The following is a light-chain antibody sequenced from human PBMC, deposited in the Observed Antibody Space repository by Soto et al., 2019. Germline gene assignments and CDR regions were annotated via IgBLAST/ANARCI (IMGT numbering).Light chain of an antibody. CDR2: GAS. V-gene: IGKV3-20*01. Sequence: EIVLTQSPGTLSLSPGERATLYCRASQSVSSSYLAWYQQKPGQALRLLIYGASSRATGIPDRFSGSGSGTDFTLTISILEPEDFAVYYCQQYGTSPLTFGGGTQVEIK. CDR3: QQYGTSPLT. CDR1: QSVSSSY. J-gene: IGKJ4*01.